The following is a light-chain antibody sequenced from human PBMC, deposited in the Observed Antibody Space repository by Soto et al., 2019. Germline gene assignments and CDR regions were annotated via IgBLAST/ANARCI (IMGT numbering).Light chain of an antibody. V-gene: IGLV2-14*01. Sequence: QSALTQPASVSGSPGQSITISCTGTSSDVGGSNYVSWYQQHPGKAPKLIISDVSYRPSGVSNRFSGSKSGNTASLTISGLQVEDEADYYCSSYTSSSTYVFGTGTQLTVL. CDR3: SSYTSSSTYV. J-gene: IGLJ1*01. CDR2: DVS. CDR1: SSDVGGSNY.